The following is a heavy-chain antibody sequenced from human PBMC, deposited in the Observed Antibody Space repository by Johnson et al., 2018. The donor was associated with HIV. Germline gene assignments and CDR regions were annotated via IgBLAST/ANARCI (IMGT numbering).Heavy chain of an antibody. CDR2: ISYDGSNK. CDR3: ARDGVATEAHDAFDI. CDR1: GLRFSDYG. Sequence: QVQLVESGGGGVQPGRSLRLSCAASGLRFSDYGMHWVRQAPGKGLEWVAVISYDGSNKYYADSVKGRFTISRDNSKNTLYLQMNSLRAEDTAVYYCARDGVATEAHDAFDIWGQGTMITVSS. V-gene: IGHV3-30*03. D-gene: IGHD5-12*01. J-gene: IGHJ3*02.